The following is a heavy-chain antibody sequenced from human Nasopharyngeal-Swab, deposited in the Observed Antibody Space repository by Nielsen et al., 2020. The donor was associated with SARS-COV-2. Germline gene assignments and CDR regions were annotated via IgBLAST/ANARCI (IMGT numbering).Heavy chain of an antibody. CDR1: VFTLSRSW. CDR3: ARDPEYSALDI. J-gene: IGHJ3*02. V-gene: IGHV3-7*01. Sequence: GVSVRLPCAACVFTLSRSWMVWARQAPGKGLECVANINQDGSQKYYVDSVKGRFTISRDNAENSLYLQMDSLRADDTAVYYCARDPEYSALDIWGQGTMVTVSS. CDR2: INQDGSQK. D-gene: IGHD1-14*01.